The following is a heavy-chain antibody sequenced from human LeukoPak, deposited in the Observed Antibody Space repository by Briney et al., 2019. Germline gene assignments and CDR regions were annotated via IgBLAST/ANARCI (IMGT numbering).Heavy chain of an antibody. Sequence: QPGGSLRLSCAASGFTFSSYWMHWVRQVPGKGLMWVSRIKTDGSSTSYADSVKGRFTISRDNAKNTLYLQMNSLRADDTAVYYCARVAEAAAFDSWGQGTLVTVSS. CDR3: ARVAEAAAFDS. CDR2: IKTDGSST. V-gene: IGHV3-74*01. J-gene: IGHJ4*02. D-gene: IGHD6-13*01. CDR1: GFTFSSYW.